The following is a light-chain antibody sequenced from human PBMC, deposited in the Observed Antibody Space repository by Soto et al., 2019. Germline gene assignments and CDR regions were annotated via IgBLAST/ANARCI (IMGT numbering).Light chain of an antibody. V-gene: IGLV2-8*01. CDR2: EVT. CDR3: SSYAGSDSVV. J-gene: IGLJ2*01. Sequence: QSALTQPPSASGSPGQSVTISCTGTSSDVGGYNFVSWYQQHPGKAPKLMIYEVTKRSSGVPDRFSASKSGNTASLTVSGLQAEDEADYYCSSYAGSDSVVFGGGTKLTVL. CDR1: SSDVGGYNF.